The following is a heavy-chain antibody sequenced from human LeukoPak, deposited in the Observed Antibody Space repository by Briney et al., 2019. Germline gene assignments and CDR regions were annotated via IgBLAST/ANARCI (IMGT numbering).Heavy chain of an antibody. Sequence: GGSLRLSCAASGFTFSSYWMHWVRQAPGKGLEWVSAISTTGGYTEDADSVKGRFTISRDNSQNTLFLQMHSLRAEDTAVYYCAKKPATIKFPFDIWGQGTLVTVSP. D-gene: IGHD5-24*01. J-gene: IGHJ4*02. CDR1: GFTFSSYW. V-gene: IGHV3-23*01. CDR3: AKKPATIKFPFDI. CDR2: ISTTGGYT.